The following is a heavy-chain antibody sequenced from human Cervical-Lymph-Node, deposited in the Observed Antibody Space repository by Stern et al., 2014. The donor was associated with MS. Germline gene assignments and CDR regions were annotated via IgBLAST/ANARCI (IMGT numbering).Heavy chain of an antibody. J-gene: IGHJ4*02. CDR3: ARPGYCGDDNCQPPFEY. CDR1: GFTFSNSG. Sequence: VQLVESGGDVVQAGRSLRLSCAASGFTFSNSGIHWVRQAPGKGLEWMAVISSDVSASSFGASVTGRFTISRDTMKRTVSLQMTGLRPEDTAVYYCARPGYCGDDNCQPPFEYWGQGTLVIVSS. CDR2: ISSDVSAS. D-gene: IGHD4-17*01. V-gene: IGHV3-30*03.